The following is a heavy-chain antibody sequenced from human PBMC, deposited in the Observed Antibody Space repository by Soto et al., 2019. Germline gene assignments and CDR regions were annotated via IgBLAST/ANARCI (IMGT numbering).Heavy chain of an antibody. J-gene: IGHJ6*02. CDR1: GYTFTSYG. Sequence: GASVKVSCKASGYTFTSYGINWVRQATGQGLEWMGWMNPNSGNTGYAQKFQGRVTMTRNTSISTAYMELSSLRSEDTAVYYCARGFGSSSRDYYYYYGMDVWGQGTTVTVSS. V-gene: IGHV1-8*02. D-gene: IGHD6-6*01. CDR3: ARGFGSSSRDYYYYYGMDV. CDR2: MNPNSGNT.